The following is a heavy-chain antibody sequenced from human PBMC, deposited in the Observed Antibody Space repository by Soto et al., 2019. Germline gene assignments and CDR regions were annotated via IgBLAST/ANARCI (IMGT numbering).Heavy chain of an antibody. D-gene: IGHD2-15*01. J-gene: IGHJ6*04. CDR3: ARDRIFTSGDQAMGLKYYSYGMYV. CDR1: GGTFSSYA. Sequence: ASVKVSCKASGGTFSSYAISWVRQAPGQGLEWMGGIIPIFGTANYAQKFQGRATITADEYTRTAYMELSSLRSEDKAAYYCARDRIFTSGDQAMGLKYYSYGMYVWGKGTKGTVSS. V-gene: IGHV1-69*13. CDR2: IIPIFGTA.